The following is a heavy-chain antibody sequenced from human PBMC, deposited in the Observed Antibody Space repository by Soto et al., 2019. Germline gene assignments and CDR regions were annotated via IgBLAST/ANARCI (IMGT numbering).Heavy chain of an antibody. J-gene: IGHJ5*02. CDR2: INYAGKT. Sequence: SETLSLTCTVSGGSITNTDYFWAWARQPPGKGLEWIGSINYAGKTFYSPSVKSRLTISIDTSENQFSLRLTSVTATDTAIYYCVRDLGYCVSPSCYLFDPWGQGTLVT. CDR1: GGSITNTDYF. CDR3: VRDLGYCVSPSCYLFDP. V-gene: IGHV4-39*02. D-gene: IGHD2-2*03.